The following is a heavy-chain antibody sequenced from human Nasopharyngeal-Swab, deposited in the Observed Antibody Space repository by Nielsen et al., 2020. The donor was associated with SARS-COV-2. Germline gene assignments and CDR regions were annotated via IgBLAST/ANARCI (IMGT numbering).Heavy chain of an antibody. V-gene: IGHV3-7*01. CDR1: GFTFSSYW. CDR3: ARDKGLRDYVWGSYRSSSYYYNGMDV. CDR2: INQDGSEK. J-gene: IGHJ6*02. Sequence: GESLKISCAASGFTFSSYWMSWVRQAPGKGLEWVANINQDGSEKYYVDSVKGRFTISRDNAKNSLYLQMNSLRAEDTAVYYCARDKGLRDYVWGSYRSSSYYYNGMDVWGQGTTVTVSS. D-gene: IGHD3-16*02.